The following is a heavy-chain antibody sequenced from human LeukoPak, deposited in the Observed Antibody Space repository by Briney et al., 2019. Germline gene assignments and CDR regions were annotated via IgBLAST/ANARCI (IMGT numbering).Heavy chain of an antibody. CDR3: VTVYSFGDY. CDR1: GYTFTGYY. V-gene: IGHV1-2*02. J-gene: IGHJ4*02. Sequence: SVKVSCKASGYTFTGYYMHWVRQAPGQGLEWMGWINPNSGGTNYAQKFQGRVTMTRDTSISTAYMGVSRLRSDDPAVYCCVTVYSFGDYWGQGTLVTVSS. D-gene: IGHD3-16*01. CDR2: INPNSGGT.